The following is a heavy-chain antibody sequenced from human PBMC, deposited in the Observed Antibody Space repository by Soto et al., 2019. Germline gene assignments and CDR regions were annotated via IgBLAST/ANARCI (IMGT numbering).Heavy chain of an antibody. CDR2: ISYDGSNK. J-gene: IGHJ6*02. V-gene: IGHV3-30*18. CDR1: GFTFSSYV. Sequence: PGGSLRVSCAASGFTFSSYVMHWVRQAPGKGLEWVAVISYDGSNKYYADSVKGRFTISRDNSKNTLYLQMNSLRAEDTAVYYCAKVSHYGMDVWGQGTTVTVSS. CDR3: AKVSHYGMDV.